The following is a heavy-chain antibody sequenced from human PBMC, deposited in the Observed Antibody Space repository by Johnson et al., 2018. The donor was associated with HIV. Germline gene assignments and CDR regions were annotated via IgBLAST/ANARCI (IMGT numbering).Heavy chain of an antibody. CDR2: VSWNSGSI. V-gene: IGHV3-9*01. D-gene: IGHD3-22*01. Sequence: LVESGGGLVQPGRSLRLSCAASGFTFDDYAMHWVRQAPGKGLEWVSGVSWNSGSIGYADSVKGRFTISRDNAKNSLYLQMNSLRAEDTALYCCAKDGRERAQWNYYDSRGNAFDIWGQGTMVTVSS. J-gene: IGHJ3*02. CDR1: GFTFDDYA. CDR3: AKDGRERAQWNYYDSRGNAFDI.